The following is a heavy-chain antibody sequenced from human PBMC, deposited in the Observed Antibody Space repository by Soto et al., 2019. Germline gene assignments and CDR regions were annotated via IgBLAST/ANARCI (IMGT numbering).Heavy chain of an antibody. CDR3: ARTRPHPSWYFDL. CDR2: IYSGGST. J-gene: IGHJ2*01. D-gene: IGHD2-2*01. V-gene: IGHV3-66*01. Sequence: GGSLRLSCAASGFTVSSNYMSWVRQAPGKGLEWVSVIYSGGSTYYADSVKGRFTISRDNSKNTLYLQMNSLRAEDTAVYYCARTRPHPSWYFDLWGRGTLVTVSS. CDR1: GFTVSSNY.